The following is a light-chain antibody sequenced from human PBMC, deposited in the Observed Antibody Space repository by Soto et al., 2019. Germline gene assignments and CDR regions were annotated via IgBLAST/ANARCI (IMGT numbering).Light chain of an antibody. V-gene: IGKV2-28*01. CDR2: LGS. CDR1: GDLQRSHGYSY. J-gene: IGKJ2*01. Sequence: DIVMTQSPLSLPVIPGEPASISCRSSGDLQRSHGYSYLDWYLQKPGQSPQLLIYLGSNRASGVPDRFSGSGSGTDFTLKISRVEAEDVGVYYYMKVLQTPYTFGQGTRLEIK. CDR3: MKVLQTPYT.